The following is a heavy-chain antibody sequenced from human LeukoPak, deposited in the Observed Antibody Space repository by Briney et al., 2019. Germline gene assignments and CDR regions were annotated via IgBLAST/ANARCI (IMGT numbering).Heavy chain of an antibody. D-gene: IGHD3-22*01. CDR3: AKTWSYYDSSGYLDY. V-gene: IGHV3-23*01. Sequence: DSVKGRFTISRDNPKNTMNLQMNSLRAEDTAVYYCAKTWSYYDSSGYLDYWGQGTLVTVSS. J-gene: IGHJ4*02.